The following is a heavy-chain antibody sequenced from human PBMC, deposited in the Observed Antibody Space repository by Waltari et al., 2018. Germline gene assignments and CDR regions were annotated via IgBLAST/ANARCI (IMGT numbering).Heavy chain of an antibody. CDR1: GFTFSSYA. D-gene: IGHD1-26*01. Sequence: QVQLVESGGGVVQPGRSLRLSCAASGFTFSSYAMHWVRQAPGKGLEWVAVISDDGSNQYYADAVKGRFTISRDNAKNSLYLQMNSLRAEDTAVYYCARAGELYFDYWGQGTLVTVSS. J-gene: IGHJ4*02. CDR3: ARAGELYFDY. CDR2: ISDDGSNQ. V-gene: IGHV3-30-3*01.